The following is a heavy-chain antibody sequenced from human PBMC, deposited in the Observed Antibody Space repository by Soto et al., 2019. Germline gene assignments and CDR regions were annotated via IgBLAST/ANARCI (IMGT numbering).Heavy chain of an antibody. CDR1: GYTFTSYD. CDR2: MNPNSGNT. V-gene: IGHV1-8*01. CDR3: ARDGAIAAAVDY. Sequence: ASVKVSCKASGYTFTSYDINWVRQATGQGLEWMGWMNPNSGNTGYAQKFQGRVTMTRNTSISTAYMELSSLRSDDTAVHYCARDGAIAAAVDYWGQGTLVTVSS. D-gene: IGHD6-13*01. J-gene: IGHJ4*02.